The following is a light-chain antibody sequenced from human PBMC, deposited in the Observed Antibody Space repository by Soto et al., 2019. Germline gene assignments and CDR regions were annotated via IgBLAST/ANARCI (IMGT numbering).Light chain of an antibody. CDR2: EVS. CDR3: FSYTSSGTYV. Sequence: SVLTQPASVSWSPGQSITTSCTGTSXDVGNYKYVSWYQQHPGKAPKLMIYEVSNRPSGVSNRFSGSKSGNTASLTISGLQAEDETDYYCFSYTSSGTYVFGTGTKGTVL. J-gene: IGLJ1*01. CDR1: SXDVGNYKY. V-gene: IGLV2-14*01.